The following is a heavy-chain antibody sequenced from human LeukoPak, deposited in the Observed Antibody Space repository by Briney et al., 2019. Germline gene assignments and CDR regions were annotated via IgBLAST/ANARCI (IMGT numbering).Heavy chain of an antibody. CDR3: SRDRADGSMNAFDV. CDR1: GYTFTGHY. J-gene: IGHJ3*01. V-gene: IGHV1-2*02. Sequence: ASXKVSCKASGYTFTGHYTHWMRQAPGQGLEWMGWINTNGGATRFAQKFQGRVTMTRDTSITTAYMDLTSLRSGDTAVYYCSRDRADGSMNAFDVWGQGTLVTVSS. D-gene: IGHD1-1*01. CDR2: INTNGGAT.